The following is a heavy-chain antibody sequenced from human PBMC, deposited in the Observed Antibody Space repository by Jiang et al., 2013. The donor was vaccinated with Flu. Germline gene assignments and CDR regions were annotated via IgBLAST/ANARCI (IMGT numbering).Heavy chain of an antibody. V-gene: IGHV1-46*03. CDR2: INPSGGST. Sequence: GAEVKKPGGLSVRFPARHLDTPSPATLCTGCDTAPGQGLEWMGIINPSGGSTTYAQKFQGRVTMTRDTSTSTVYMELSSLRSEDTALYYCSVGISVAATLFEDYGLDVWGPGTTVIVSS. J-gene: IGHJ6*02. CDR1: DTPSPAT. D-gene: IGHD6-19*01. CDR3: SVGISVAATLFEDYGLDV.